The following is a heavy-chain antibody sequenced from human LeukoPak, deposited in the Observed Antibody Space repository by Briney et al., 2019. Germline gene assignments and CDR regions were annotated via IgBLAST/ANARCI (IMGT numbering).Heavy chain of an antibody. CDR2: FDPEDGET. CDR3: ATGQGYSSGWVFDY. V-gene: IGHV1-24*01. CDR1: GYTLTELS. Sequence: ASVKVSCKVSGYTLTELSMHWVRQAPGKGLEWMGGFDPEDGETIYAQKFQGRVTMTEDTSTDTAYMELSSLRSEDTAVYYCATGQGYSSGWVFDYRGQGTLVTVSS. J-gene: IGHJ4*02. D-gene: IGHD6-19*01.